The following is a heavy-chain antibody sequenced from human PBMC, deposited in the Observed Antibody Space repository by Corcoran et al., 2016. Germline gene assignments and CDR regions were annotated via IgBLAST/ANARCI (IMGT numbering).Heavy chain of an antibody. D-gene: IGHD3-9*01. Sequence: QVQLVQSGAEVKKPGASVKVSCKASGYTFTSYYMHWVRQAPGQGLEWMGIINPSGGSTSYAQKFQGRVTMTRDTSTSTVYMELSSLRSEATAVYYCARLNFDWLRGGGWFDPWGQGTLVTVSS. CDR2: INPSGGST. CDR3: ARLNFDWLRGGGWFDP. V-gene: IGHV1-46*01. CDR1: GYTFTSYY. J-gene: IGHJ5*02.